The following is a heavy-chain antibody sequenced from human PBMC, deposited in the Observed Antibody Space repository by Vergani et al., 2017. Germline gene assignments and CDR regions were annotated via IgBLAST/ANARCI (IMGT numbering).Heavy chain of an antibody. J-gene: IGHJ6*03. CDR2: IYPGDSDT. Sequence: EVQLVQSGAEVKKPGESLKISCKGSGYSFTSYWIGWVRQMPGKGLEWMGIIYPGDSDTRYSPSFQGQVTISADKSISTAYLQWSSLKASDTAMYYCARHKSLSSGWYDYYYYMDVWGKGTTVTVSS. D-gene: IGHD6-19*01. V-gene: IGHV5-51*01. CDR1: GYSFTSYW. CDR3: ARHKSLSSGWYDYYYYMDV.